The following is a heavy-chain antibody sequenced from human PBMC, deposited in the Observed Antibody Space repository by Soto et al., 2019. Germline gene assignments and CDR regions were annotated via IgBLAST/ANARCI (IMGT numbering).Heavy chain of an antibody. Sequence: ASVKVSCKASGYTFTSYYMHWVRQAPGQGLEWMGIINPSGGSTSYAQKFQGRVTMTRDTSTSTVYMELSSLRSEDTAVYYCARDLGLRCSGGSCYYFDYWGQGTLVTVSS. CDR2: INPSGGST. CDR1: GYTFTSYY. D-gene: IGHD2-15*01. CDR3: ARDLGLRCSGGSCYYFDY. J-gene: IGHJ4*02. V-gene: IGHV1-46*01.